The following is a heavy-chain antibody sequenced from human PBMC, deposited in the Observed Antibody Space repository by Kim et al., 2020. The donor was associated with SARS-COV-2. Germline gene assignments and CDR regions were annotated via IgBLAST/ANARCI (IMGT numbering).Heavy chain of an antibody. CDR3: AKDAGGPFDY. CDR2: IYSGGSST. D-gene: IGHD3-16*01. Sequence: GGSLRLSCAASGFTFSSYAMSWVRQAPGKGLEWVSVIYSGGSSTYYADSVKGRFTISRDNSKNTLYLQMNSLRAEDTAVYYCAKDAGGPFDYWGQGTLVTVSS. CDR1: GFTFSSYA. J-gene: IGHJ4*02. V-gene: IGHV3-23*03.